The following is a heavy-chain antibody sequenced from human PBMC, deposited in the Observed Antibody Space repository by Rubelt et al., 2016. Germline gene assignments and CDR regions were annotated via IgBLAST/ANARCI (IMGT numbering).Heavy chain of an antibody. D-gene: IGHD6-6*01. CDR2: IAHDGSVT. CDR1: GFTFSLYS. V-gene: IGHV3-48*01. CDR3: ARDYSSSDWYFDL. J-gene: IGHJ2*01. Sequence: EGQLVESGGGLVQPGGSLRLSCAASGFTFSLYSMNWVRLAPGKGLEWVSYIAHDGSVTFYADSGKGRFAISRDNAKNSLYLQMNSQRAEDTALYYCARDYSSSDWYFDLWGRGTLVTVSS.